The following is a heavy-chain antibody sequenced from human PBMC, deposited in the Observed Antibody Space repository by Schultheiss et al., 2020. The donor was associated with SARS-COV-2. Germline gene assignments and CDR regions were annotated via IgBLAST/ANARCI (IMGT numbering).Heavy chain of an antibody. CDR1: GFTFSSYA. V-gene: IGHV3-23*01. CDR2: ISGSGGAT. CDR3: AKDTSGGSDLEY. D-gene: IGHD2-15*01. Sequence: GGSLRLSCAASGFTFSSYAMHWVRQAPGKGLEWVSTISGSGGATYYADSVKGRFTISRDNSKNTLYLQMNSLRAEDTAVYYCAKDTSGGSDLEYWGQGTLVTVSS. J-gene: IGHJ4*02.